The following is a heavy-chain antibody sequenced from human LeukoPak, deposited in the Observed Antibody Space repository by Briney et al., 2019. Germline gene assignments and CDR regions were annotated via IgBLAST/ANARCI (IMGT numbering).Heavy chain of an antibody. CDR3: IVDSSGYNYYFDY. V-gene: IGHV3-49*04. Sequence: GGSLRLSCTASGFIFGDYAVTWVRQAPGKGLEWVGFIRSKAYGGTTEYATSVKGRFTISRDDSKSIAYLQINSLKTEDTALYYCIVDSSGYNYYFDYWGRGTLVIVSS. J-gene: IGHJ4*02. CDR2: IRSKAYGGTT. D-gene: IGHD3-22*01. CDR1: GFIFGDYA.